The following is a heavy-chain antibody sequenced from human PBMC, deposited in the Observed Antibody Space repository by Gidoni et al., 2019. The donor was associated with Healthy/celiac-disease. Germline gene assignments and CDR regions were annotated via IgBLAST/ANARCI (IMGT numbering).Heavy chain of an antibody. V-gene: IGHV3-23*01. CDR1: GFTFGSTA. J-gene: IGHJ6*02. CDR2: ISGSGGST. Sequence: EVQLLEYGGGLVEPGGYLRPPCDDSGFTFGSTAVSWVRQAPGRGLGWVSAISGSGGSTYYADSVKGRFTISNDNSKNTLYLQMNSLRAEDTAVYYCAKTLRSGIAVAGPRMDVWGQGTTVTVSS. CDR3: AKTLRSGIAVAGPRMDV. D-gene: IGHD6-19*01.